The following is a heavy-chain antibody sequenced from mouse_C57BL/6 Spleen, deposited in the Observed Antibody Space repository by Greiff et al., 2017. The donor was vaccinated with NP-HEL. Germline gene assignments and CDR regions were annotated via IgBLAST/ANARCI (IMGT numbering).Heavy chain of an antibody. D-gene: IGHD1-1*01. CDR2: IDPETGGT. CDR1: GYTFTDYE. CDR3: TSGDALYVSLYYFDY. V-gene: IGHV1-15*01. Sequence: VQLQQSGAELVRPGASVTLSCKASGYTFTDYEMHWVKQTPVHGLEWIGAIDPETGGTAYNQKFKGKAILTADKSSSTSYMEFRSLTSEDSSVYYCTSGDALYVSLYYFDYWGQGTTLTVSS. J-gene: IGHJ2*01.